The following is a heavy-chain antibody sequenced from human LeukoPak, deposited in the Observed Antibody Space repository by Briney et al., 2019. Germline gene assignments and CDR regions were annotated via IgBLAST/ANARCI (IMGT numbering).Heavy chain of an antibody. V-gene: IGHV3-30*04. Sequence: GRSLRLSCAASGFTFSSYAIHWVRQAPGKGLEWVAVISKDGSDKYYADSVEGRFTISRDNSRNTLFLHMNSLGGEVTAVYYCARVPDSSGWAGDYWGQGTLVTVSS. CDR3: ARVPDSSGWAGDY. CDR2: ISKDGSDK. J-gene: IGHJ4*02. CDR1: GFTFSSYA. D-gene: IGHD6-19*01.